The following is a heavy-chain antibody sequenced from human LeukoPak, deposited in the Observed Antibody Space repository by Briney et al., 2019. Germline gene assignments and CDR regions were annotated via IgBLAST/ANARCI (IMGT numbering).Heavy chain of an antibody. CDR3: ARDGTSTDDY. CDR1: RYTFTNYY. J-gene: IGHJ4*02. Sequence: GASVKVSCKASRYTFTNYYMNWVRQAPGQGLEWMGWISGNNDNPNYGQKFQGRFTVTTDSSTSTAYMELRNLRFDDTAVYYCARDGTSTDDYWGQGTLVTVSS. V-gene: IGHV1-18*04. D-gene: IGHD2-2*01. CDR2: ISGNNDNP.